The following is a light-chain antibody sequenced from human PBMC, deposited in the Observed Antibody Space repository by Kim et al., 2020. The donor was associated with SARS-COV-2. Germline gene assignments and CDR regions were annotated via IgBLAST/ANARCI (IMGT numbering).Light chain of an antibody. CDR2: KAS. J-gene: IGKJ2*02. Sequence: IQMTQSPSTLSASVGDRVTITCRASQSISNWLAWYQQKPGEAPKLLIYKASSLETGVPSRFSGSGSGTEFTLTISSLHPDDFATYYCQQYNSYPWTFGQGTKLEI. V-gene: IGKV1-5*03. CDR3: QQYNSYPWT. CDR1: QSISNW.